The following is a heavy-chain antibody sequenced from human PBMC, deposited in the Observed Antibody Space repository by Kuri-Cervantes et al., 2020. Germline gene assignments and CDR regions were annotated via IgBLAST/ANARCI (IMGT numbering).Heavy chain of an antibody. CDR2: ISYDGSNK. Sequence: GGSLRLSCAASGFTFGSYAMHWVRQAPGKGLEWVAVISYDGSNKYYADSVKGRFTISRDNSKNTLYLQMNSLRAEDTAVYYCARDMVRGVIDYWGQGTLVTVSS. D-gene: IGHD3-10*01. CDR3: ARDMVRGVIDY. J-gene: IGHJ4*02. V-gene: IGHV3-30-3*01. CDR1: GFTFGSYA.